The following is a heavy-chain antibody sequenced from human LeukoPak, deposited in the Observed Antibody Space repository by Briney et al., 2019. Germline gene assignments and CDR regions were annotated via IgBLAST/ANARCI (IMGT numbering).Heavy chain of an antibody. D-gene: IGHD2-2*01. V-gene: IGHV3-23*01. J-gene: IGHJ4*02. CDR3: AKDMPTALLDY. CDR2: SSANGGST. Sequence: GGSLRLTCAASGFTFSSYAMSWVRQAPGKGLEWVSGSSANGGSTYYADSGKGRFTISRDNSKNTLFLQMNSLRAEVTAVYYCAKDMPTALLDYWSQGSLVTVSS. CDR1: GFTFSSYA.